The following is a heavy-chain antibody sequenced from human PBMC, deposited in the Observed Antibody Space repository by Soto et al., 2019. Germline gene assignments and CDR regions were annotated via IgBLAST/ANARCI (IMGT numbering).Heavy chain of an antibody. Sequence: EVQLVESGGGLVEPGGSLRLSCAASGFTVSSNYMSWVGQARGKGRGRVSVIFTGGSTYYAASVKGRFTISRHSSKNTVYLQMNSLRAEDTAVYYCARDRYSSGWLDAFDIWGQGTMVTVSS. CDR1: GFTVSSNY. CDR3: ARDRYSSGWLDAFDI. V-gene: IGHV3-53*04. J-gene: IGHJ3*02. D-gene: IGHD6-19*01. CDR2: IFTGGST.